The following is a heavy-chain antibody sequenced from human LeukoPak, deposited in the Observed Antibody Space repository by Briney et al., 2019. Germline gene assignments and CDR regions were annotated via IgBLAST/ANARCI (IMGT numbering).Heavy chain of an antibody. CDR2: INPNSGDT. V-gene: IGHV1-2*06. J-gene: IGHJ4*02. Sequence: PSVKVSCRPSGYTLTAYQMHWGRKAPGQGLDWMGRINPNSGDTNYAQKFQGRVTMTRDTSISTAYMELSRLTSDDTAMYYCARDYCSSTSCLFDYWGQGTLVTVSS. D-gene: IGHD2-2*01. CDR3: ARDYCSSTSCLFDY. CDR1: GYTLTAYQ.